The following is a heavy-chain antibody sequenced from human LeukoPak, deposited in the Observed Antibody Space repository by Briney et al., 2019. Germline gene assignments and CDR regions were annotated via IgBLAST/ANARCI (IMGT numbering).Heavy chain of an antibody. D-gene: IGHD2-15*01. J-gene: IGHJ5*02. V-gene: IGHV4-34*01. CDR2: INHSGST. Sequence: SETLSLTCAVYGGSFSGYYWSWIRQPPGKGLEWIGEINHSGSTNYNPSLKSRVTISVDTSKNQFSLKLSSVTAADTAVYYCARQYCSGGSCYFRWFDPWGQGTLVTVSS. CDR3: ARQYCSGGSCYFRWFDP. CDR1: GGSFSGYY.